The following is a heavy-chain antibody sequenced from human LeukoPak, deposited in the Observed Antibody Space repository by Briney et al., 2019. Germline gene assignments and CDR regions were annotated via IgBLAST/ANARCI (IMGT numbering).Heavy chain of an antibody. Sequence: GGSXXXSCAASGFTFSDYYXSWIRQAPGKXLEXVSYISSSGSTIYYADSVKGRFTISRDKAKNSLYLQMNSLRAEDTAVYYCAVIAVAAPRRGDFDYWGQGTLVTVSS. V-gene: IGHV3-11*01. CDR3: AVIAVAAPRRGDFDY. D-gene: IGHD6-19*01. CDR2: ISSSGSTI. J-gene: IGHJ4*02. CDR1: GFTFSDYY.